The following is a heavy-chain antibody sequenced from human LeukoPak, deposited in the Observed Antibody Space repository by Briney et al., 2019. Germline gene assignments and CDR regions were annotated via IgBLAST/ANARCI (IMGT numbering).Heavy chain of an antibody. CDR2: IYYSGST. CDR1: GGSISSYY. D-gene: IGHD3-10*01. V-gene: IGHV4-59*01. J-gene: IGHJ6*03. CDR3: ARYGVGFGELLHYYYYYMDV. Sequence: PSETLSLTCTVSGGSISSYYWSWIRQPPGKGLEWIGYIYYSGSTNYNPSLKSRVTISVDTSKNQFSLKLSSVTAADTAVYYCARYGVGFGELLHYYYYYMDVWGKGTTVTVSS.